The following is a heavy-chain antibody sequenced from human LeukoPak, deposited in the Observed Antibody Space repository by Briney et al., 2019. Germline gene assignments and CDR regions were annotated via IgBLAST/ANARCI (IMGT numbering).Heavy chain of an antibody. J-gene: IGHJ4*02. Sequence: SETLSLTCTVSGGSISSSSYYWGWIRQPPGKGLEWIGSIYYSGSTYYNPSLKSRVTISVDTSKNQFSLKLSSVTAADTAVYYCARVECSGGSCLYYFDYWGQGTLVTVSS. CDR2: IYYSGST. CDR3: ARVECSGGSCLYYFDY. D-gene: IGHD2-15*01. CDR1: GGSISSSSYY. V-gene: IGHV4-39*07.